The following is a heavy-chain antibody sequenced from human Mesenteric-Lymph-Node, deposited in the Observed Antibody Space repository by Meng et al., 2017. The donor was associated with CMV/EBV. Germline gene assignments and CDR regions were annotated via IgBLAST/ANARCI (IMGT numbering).Heavy chain of an antibody. V-gene: IGHV3-23*01. J-gene: IGHJ6*02. CDR3: AKDIRASSGWTRPYYYGLDV. Sequence: GGFLRLYCAASGFTFSSYATTWVRQAPGKGLEWVSTVTGRGHRTYYAESLRGRFTISRDNAENTMYLQMNSLREEDTALYYCAKDIRASSGWTRPYYYGLDVWGQGTTVTVSS. CDR2: VTGRGHRT. D-gene: IGHD6-19*01. CDR1: GFTFSSYA.